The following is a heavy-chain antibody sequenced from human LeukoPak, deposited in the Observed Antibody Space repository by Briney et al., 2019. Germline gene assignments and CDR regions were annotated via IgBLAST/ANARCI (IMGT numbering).Heavy chain of an antibody. J-gene: IGHJ6*02. V-gene: IGHV3-9*01. CDR1: GFTFDDYA. CDR3: ANLHDYGEEGTLVHGMDV. CDR2: ISWNSGSI. Sequence: GGSLRLSCAASGFTFDDYAMHWVRQAPGKGVEWVSGISWNSGSIGYADSVKGRFTISRDNAKNSLYLQMNSLRAEDTALYYCANLHDYGEEGTLVHGMDVWGQGTTVTVSS. D-gene: IGHD4-17*01.